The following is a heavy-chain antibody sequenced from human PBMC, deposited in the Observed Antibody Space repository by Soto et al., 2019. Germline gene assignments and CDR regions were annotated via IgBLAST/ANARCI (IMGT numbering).Heavy chain of an antibody. V-gene: IGHV3-33*01. D-gene: IGHD5-12*01. CDR2: IWYDGSNK. CDR1: GFTFSSYG. Sequence: GGSLRLSCAASGFTFSSYGMHWVRQAPGKGLEWVAVIWYDGSNKYYADSVKGRFTISRDNSKNTLSLQMSSLTADDTAIYYCVREGRGSLDFWGRGTMVTVSS. J-gene: IGHJ3*01. CDR3: VREGRGSLDF.